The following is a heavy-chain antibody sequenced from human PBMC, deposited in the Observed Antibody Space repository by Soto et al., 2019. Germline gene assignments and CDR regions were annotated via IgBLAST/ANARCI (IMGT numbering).Heavy chain of an antibody. CDR3: TTDAIIELEPDRVDY. J-gene: IGHJ4*02. CDR1: GFTFSNAW. CDR2: IKSKTDGGTT. D-gene: IGHD1-1*01. V-gene: IGHV3-15*01. Sequence: GGSLRLSCAASGFTFSNAWMSWVRQAPGKGLEWVGRIKSKTDGGTTDYAAPVKGRFTISRDDSKNTLYLQMNSLKTEDTAVYYCTTDAIIELEPDRVDYWGQGTLVTVSS.